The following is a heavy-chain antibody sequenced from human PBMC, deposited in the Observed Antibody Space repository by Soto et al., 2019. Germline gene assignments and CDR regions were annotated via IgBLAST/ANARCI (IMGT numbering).Heavy chain of an antibody. D-gene: IGHD5-12*01. CDR2: IIPILGIA. CDR1: GGTFSSYT. J-gene: IGHJ5*02. CDR3: ARGRRRDGYNSEFDP. Sequence: SVKVSWKAAGGTFSSYTISWGRQAPGQGLEWMGRIIPILGIANYAQKFQGRVTITADKSTSTAYMELSSLRSEDTAVYYCARGRRRDGYNSEFDPWGQGTLVTVSS. V-gene: IGHV1-69*02.